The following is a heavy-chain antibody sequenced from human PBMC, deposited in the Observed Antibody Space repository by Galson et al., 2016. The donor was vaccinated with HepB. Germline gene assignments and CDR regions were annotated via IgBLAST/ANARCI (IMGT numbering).Heavy chain of an antibody. Sequence: SLRLSCAASGFIFGDYYMSWIRQAPGKGLEWTSYIAGGSTTVYHADSVKGRTSISRDNSENTLYLQMNGLRAEDGAVYYCARDRRVRPLYCSRGNCYYYYYSMDVWGKGTTVTVSS. V-gene: IGHV3-11*04. CDR2: IAGGSTTV. CDR3: ARDRRVRPLYCSRGNCYYYYYSMDV. CDR1: GFIFGDYY. J-gene: IGHJ6*03. D-gene: IGHD2-15*01.